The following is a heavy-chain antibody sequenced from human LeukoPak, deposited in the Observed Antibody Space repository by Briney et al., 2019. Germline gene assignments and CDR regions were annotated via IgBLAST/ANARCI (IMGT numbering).Heavy chain of an antibody. Sequence: KSSETLSLTCAVYGGSFSGYYWSWIRQPPGKGLEWIGEINHSGSTNYNPSLKSRVTISVDTSKNQFSLKLSSVTAADTAVYYCARHLGPSSYEYSSSYWGQGALVTVSS. V-gene: IGHV4-34*01. J-gene: IGHJ4*02. D-gene: IGHD6-6*01. CDR1: GGSFSGYY. CDR3: ARHLGPSSYEYSSSY. CDR2: INHSGST.